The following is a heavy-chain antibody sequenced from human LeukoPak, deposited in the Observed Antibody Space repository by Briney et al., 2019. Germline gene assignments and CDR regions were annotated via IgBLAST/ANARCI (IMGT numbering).Heavy chain of an antibody. D-gene: IGHD2-8*01. V-gene: IGHV3-23*01. J-gene: IGHJ4*02. CDR3: AKGGVMGARETDY. CDR2: ISSGGST. CDR1: GFTLCSYT. Sequence: GGSLRLSCAASGFTLCSYTMGWVRQAPGKGLEWGSTISSGGSTYYPDSMKGRFTIPRDNSKNTLYLQMNSLRGEDTAVYYCAKGGVMGARETDYWGQGTLVTVSS.